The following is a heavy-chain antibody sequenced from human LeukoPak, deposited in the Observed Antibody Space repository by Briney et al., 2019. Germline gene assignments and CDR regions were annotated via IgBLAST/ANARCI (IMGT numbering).Heavy chain of an antibody. CDR2: IIPIFGTA. CDR1: GGTFSSYA. CDR3: ARDNIKWFGGYNYYYMDV. Sequence: ASVKVSCKASGGTFSSYAISWVRQAPGQGLEWMGGIIPIFGTANYAQKFQGRVTITADKSTSTAYMELSSLRSEDTAVYYCARDNIKWFGGYNYYYMDVWGKGTTVTVSS. D-gene: IGHD3-10*01. V-gene: IGHV1-69*06. J-gene: IGHJ6*03.